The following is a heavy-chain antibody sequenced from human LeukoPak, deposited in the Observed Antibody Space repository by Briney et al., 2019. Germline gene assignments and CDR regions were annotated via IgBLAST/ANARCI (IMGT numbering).Heavy chain of an antibody. D-gene: IGHD3-10*01. CDR3: ARDSHTMIRGESWFDP. J-gene: IGHJ5*02. CDR1: GYTFTSYA. Sequence: ASVKVSCKASGYTFTSYAMNWVRQAPGQGLEWMGWINTNTGNPTYAQGFTGRFVFSLDTSVSTAYLQISSLKAEDTAVYYCARDSHTMIRGESWFDPWGQGTLVTVSS. CDR2: INTNTGNP. V-gene: IGHV7-4-1*02.